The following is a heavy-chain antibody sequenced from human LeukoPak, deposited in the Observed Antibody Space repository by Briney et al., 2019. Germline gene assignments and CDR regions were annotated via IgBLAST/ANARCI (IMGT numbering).Heavy chain of an antibody. Sequence: PGGSLRLSCAASGFTFSSYAMFWVRQAPGKGLEWVSGFSGNGGSTYYADSVKGRFTISRDNSKNTLYLQMNSLRAEDTALYYCARGPYYTSTWYDPRFDYWGQGTLVTVSS. D-gene: IGHD6-13*01. CDR1: GFTFSSYA. V-gene: IGHV3-23*01. CDR2: FSGNGGST. CDR3: ARGPYYTSTWYDPRFDY. J-gene: IGHJ4*02.